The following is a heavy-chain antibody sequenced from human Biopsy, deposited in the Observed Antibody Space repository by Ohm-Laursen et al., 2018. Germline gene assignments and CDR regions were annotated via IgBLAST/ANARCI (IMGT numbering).Heavy chain of an antibody. Sequence: ASVKVSCKTSGYNFISYSINWVRQAPGQGLEWMGWIRPLNGDTKYGQKFQDRVTMTTDTSTSTVYMELTSLRSDDTAVYYCARGEVTFGELIVSLDSWGQGTQVTVSS. CDR2: IRPLNGDT. D-gene: IGHD3-16*02. V-gene: IGHV1-18*01. J-gene: IGHJ4*02. CDR1: GYNFISYS. CDR3: ARGEVTFGELIVSLDS.